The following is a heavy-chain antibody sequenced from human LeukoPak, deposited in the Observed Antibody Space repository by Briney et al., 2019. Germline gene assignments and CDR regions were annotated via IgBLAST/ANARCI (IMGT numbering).Heavy chain of an antibody. V-gene: IGHV3-23*01. J-gene: IGHJ4*02. CDR3: VREDTPATANY. D-gene: IGHD2-21*02. CDR2: ISGGGDIT. Sequence: GGSLRLSCAASGVTLSSYAMSWARQAPGKGLEWVSAISGGGDITYYADSVTGRFTISRDNSKDTLFLQMHSLRPGDTAVYYCVREDTPATANYWGQGTLVTISS. CDR1: GVTLSSYA.